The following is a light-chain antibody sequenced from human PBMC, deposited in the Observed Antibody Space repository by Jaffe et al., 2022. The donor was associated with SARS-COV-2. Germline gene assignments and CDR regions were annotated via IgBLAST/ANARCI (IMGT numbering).Light chain of an antibody. CDR3: ATWDASLNAWV. V-gene: IGLV1-44*01. CDR2: NNN. CDR1: ASNIGSNS. J-gene: IGLJ3*02. Sequence: QSVLTQPPSASGTPGQRVTISCSGGASNIGSNSVNWYQQLPGTAPKLLIHNNNQRPSGIPDRFSGSRSGTSASLAISGLQSEDETDYYCATWDASLNAWVFGGGTKLTVL.